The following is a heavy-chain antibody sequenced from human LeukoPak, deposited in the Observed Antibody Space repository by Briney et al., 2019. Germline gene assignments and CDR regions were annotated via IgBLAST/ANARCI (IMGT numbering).Heavy chain of an antibody. Sequence: GGSLRLSCAASGFTFSTYWMSWVRQAPGKGLEWVAHIKQDGSEKYYVDSVKGRFTISRDNAKNSLYLQMSSLRAEDTAVYYCARGGFGYLYFDYWGQGTLVTVSS. CDR3: ARGGFGYLYFDY. CDR2: IKQDGSEK. J-gene: IGHJ4*02. D-gene: IGHD3-16*02. CDR1: GFTFSTYW. V-gene: IGHV3-7*01.